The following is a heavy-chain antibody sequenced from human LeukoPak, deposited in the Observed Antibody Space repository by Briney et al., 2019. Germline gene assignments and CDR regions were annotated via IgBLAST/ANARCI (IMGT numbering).Heavy chain of an antibody. Sequence: GGSLRLSCAASGFTFSSYAMYWVRQAPGKGLEWVALISYDGGDKYYAECMKGQITISRDNAENTLYLQMNNLRPDDTAFYFCVKEGVEYSYSYGDYWGQGTLVTVSS. CDR3: VKEGVEYSYSYGDY. V-gene: IGHV3-30*18. CDR2: ISYDGGDK. CDR1: GFTFSSYA. D-gene: IGHD3-16*01. J-gene: IGHJ4*02.